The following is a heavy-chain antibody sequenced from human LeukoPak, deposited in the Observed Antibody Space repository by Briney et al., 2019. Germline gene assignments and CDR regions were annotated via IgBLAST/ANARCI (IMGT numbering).Heavy chain of an antibody. Sequence: ASVKVSCKASGYTFTSYGISWVRQAPGQGLEWMGWISAYNGNTNYAQKLQGRVTMTTDTSTSTAYMELRSLRSDDTAAYYCAIYRELITMIANPLPSDYWGQEPWSPSPQ. J-gene: IGHJ4*01. CDR3: AIYRELITMIANPLPSDY. CDR1: GYTFTSYG. V-gene: IGHV1-18*01. D-gene: IGHD3-22*01. CDR2: ISAYNGNT.